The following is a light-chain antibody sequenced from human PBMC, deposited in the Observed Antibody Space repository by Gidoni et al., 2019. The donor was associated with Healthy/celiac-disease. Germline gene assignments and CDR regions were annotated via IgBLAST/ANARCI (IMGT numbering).Light chain of an antibody. CDR3: QQYNNWLRT. J-gene: IGKJ1*01. CDR1: QSVSSN. Sequence: EIVMTQSPATLSVSPGERATLSCRASQSVSSNLAWYQQKPGQAPRLLIYGASTRATGIPARFSGSGFGTEFTLTISSLQSEDFAVYHCQQYNNWLRTFGQGTKVEIK. V-gene: IGKV3-15*01. CDR2: GAS.